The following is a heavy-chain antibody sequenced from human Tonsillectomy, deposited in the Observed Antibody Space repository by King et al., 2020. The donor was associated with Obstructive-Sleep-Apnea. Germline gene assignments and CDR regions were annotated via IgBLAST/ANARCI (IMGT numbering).Heavy chain of an antibody. Sequence: VQLVESGGVVVQPGGSLRLSCAASGFTFDDYTMHWVRQAPGKGLEWVSLITWDGRKTYYIDSVKGRFTISRDNRKNSLYLQMNNLRTEDTALYYCAKGSFVSGQKIETWCQGTLVTVSS. D-gene: IGHD6-19*01. CDR3: AKGSFVSGQKIET. V-gene: IGHV3-43*01. CDR1: GFTFDDYT. CDR2: ITWDGRKT. J-gene: IGHJ5*02.